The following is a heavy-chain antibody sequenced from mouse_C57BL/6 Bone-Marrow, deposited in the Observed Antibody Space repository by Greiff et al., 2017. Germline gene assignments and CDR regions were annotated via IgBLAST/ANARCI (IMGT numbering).Heavy chain of an antibody. V-gene: IGHV1-50*01. CDR1: GYTFTSYW. CDR2: IDPSDSYT. Sequence: QVQLQQPGAELVKPGASVKLSCKASGYTFTSYWMQWVKQRPGQGLEWIGEIDPSDSYTNYNQKFKGKATLTVDTSSSTAYMQLSSLTSEDSAVYYGASPLWDQFAYWGQGTLVTVSA. CDR3: ASPLWDQFAY. D-gene: IGHD4-1*01. J-gene: IGHJ3*01.